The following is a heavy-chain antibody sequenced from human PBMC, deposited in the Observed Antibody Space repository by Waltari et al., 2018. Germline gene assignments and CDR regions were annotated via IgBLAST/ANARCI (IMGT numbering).Heavy chain of an antibody. CDR1: GFTFSCYA. Sequence: EVQLLESGGGLVQPGGSLSLSCAASGFTFSCYAIVLVRQAPGKGLEWVSAISGSGRSTYYADSVKGRFTISRDNSKNTLYLQMNSLRAEDTAVYYCAGGGYYYDSSGYHHSDYWGQGTLVTVSS. V-gene: IGHV3-23*01. CDR3: AGGGYYYDSSGYHHSDY. CDR2: ISGSGRST. D-gene: IGHD3-22*01. J-gene: IGHJ4*02.